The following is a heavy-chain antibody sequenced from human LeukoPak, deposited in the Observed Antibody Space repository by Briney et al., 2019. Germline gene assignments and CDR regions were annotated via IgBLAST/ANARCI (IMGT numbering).Heavy chain of an antibody. CDR2: FDPEDGET. J-gene: IGHJ4*02. CDR3: ATRNYYDSPWGGHY. CDR1: GYTLTELS. D-gene: IGHD3-22*01. V-gene: IGHV1-24*01. Sequence: ASVKVSCKVSGYTLTELSMHWVRQAPGKGLEWMGGFDPEDGETIYAQKFQGRVTMTEDTSTDTAYMELSSLRSEDTAVYYCATRNYYDSPWGGHYWGQGTLVTVSS.